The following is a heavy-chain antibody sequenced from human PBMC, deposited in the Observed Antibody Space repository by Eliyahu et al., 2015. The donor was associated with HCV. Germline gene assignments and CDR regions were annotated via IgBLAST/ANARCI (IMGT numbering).Heavy chain of an antibody. CDR1: GGXIXSYY. Sequence: QVQLQESGPGLVKPSETLSLTXTVSGGXIXSYYWSWIRQPAGKGLEWIGRIYTSGSTNYNPSLKSRVTMSVDTSKNQFSLKLSSVTAADTAVYYCARDYDFWSGYYRWFDPWGQGTLVTVSX. J-gene: IGHJ5*02. CDR2: IYTSGST. CDR3: ARDYDFWSGYYRWFDP. D-gene: IGHD3-3*01. V-gene: IGHV4-4*07.